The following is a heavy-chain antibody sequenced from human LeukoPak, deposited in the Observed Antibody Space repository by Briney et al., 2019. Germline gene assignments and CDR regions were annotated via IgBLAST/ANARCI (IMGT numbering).Heavy chain of an antibody. CDR3: TRVKGGYYDFWSGYYNDHYYYMDV. CDR2: IRSKAYGGTT. D-gene: IGHD3-3*01. Sequence: PGRSLRLSCTASGFTFGDYAMSWFRQAPGKGLEWVGFIRSKAYGGTTEYAASVKGRFTISRDDSKSIAYLQMNSLKTEDTAVYYCTRVKGGYYDFWSGYYNDHYYYMDVWGKGTTVTVSS. CDR1: GFTFGDYA. V-gene: IGHV3-49*03. J-gene: IGHJ6*03.